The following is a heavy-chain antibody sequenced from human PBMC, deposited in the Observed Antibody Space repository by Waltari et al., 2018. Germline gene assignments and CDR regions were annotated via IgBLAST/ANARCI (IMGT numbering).Heavy chain of an antibody. CDR2: ISSSSSTI. V-gene: IGHV3-48*04. J-gene: IGHJ1*01. D-gene: IGHD1-26*01. CDR3: ASTPLIVGATIEYFQH. CDR1: GFTFSSYS. Sequence: EVQLVESGGGLVQPGGSLRLSCAASGFTFSSYSMNWVRQAPGKGLELVSYISSSSSTIYYADSVKGRFTISRDNAKNSLYLKMNSLRAEDTAVYYCASTPLIVGATIEYFQHWGQGTLVTVSS.